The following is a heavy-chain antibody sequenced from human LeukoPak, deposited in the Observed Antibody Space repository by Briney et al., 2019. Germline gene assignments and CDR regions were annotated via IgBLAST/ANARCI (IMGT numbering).Heavy chain of an antibody. Sequence: SVKVSCKASGGTFSSYAISWVRQAPGQGLEWMGGIIPIFGTADYAQKFQGRVTITTDESTSTAYMELSSLRSEDTAVYYCARWGDWYSDLWGRGTLVTVSS. J-gene: IGHJ2*01. CDR3: ARWGDWYSDL. D-gene: IGHD3-10*01. CDR2: IIPIFGTA. V-gene: IGHV1-69*05. CDR1: GGTFSSYA.